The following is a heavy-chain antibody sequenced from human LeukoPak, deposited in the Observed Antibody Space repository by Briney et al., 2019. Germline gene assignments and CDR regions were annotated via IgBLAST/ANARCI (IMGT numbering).Heavy chain of an antibody. CDR2: IKSKIDGETT. Sequence: GGSLRLSCAASGFTFSNAWMSWVRQAPGKGLEWVGRIKSKIDGETTDYAAAVKGRFAISRDDSKNTVYLQMNSLKTEDTALYYCTTDSAAYWGQGTLVTVSS. J-gene: IGHJ4*02. V-gene: IGHV3-15*01. CDR3: TTDSAAY. CDR1: GFTFSNAW.